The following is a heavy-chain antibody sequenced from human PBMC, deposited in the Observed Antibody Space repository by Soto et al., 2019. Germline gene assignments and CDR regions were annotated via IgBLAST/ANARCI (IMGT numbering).Heavy chain of an antibody. D-gene: IGHD1-7*01. Sequence: GGSLRLSCAASGFTFSAYWMTWVRQAPGRGLEWVGRIKSKTAGGTTDYAAPVRGRFSISRDDSKNMLYLDMNGLKTEDTAVYFCATDRSAYKLQLRYNWFDPWGQGTLVTVSS. CDR1: GFTFSAYW. CDR2: IKSKTAGGTT. CDR3: ATDRSAYKLQLRYNWFDP. V-gene: IGHV3-15*01. J-gene: IGHJ5*02.